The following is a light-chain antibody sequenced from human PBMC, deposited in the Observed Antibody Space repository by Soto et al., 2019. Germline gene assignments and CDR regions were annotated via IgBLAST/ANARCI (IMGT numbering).Light chain of an antibody. Sequence: QSVLTQPPSVSAAPGQKVTISCSGSSSNIGNNYVSWYQQLPGTAPKLLIYDNNKRPSGIPDRFSGSKSGTSATLGITGRQTGDEADYYCGTWDSSLSAGVFGGGTQLTVL. J-gene: IGLJ2*01. CDR1: SSNIGNNY. CDR3: GTWDSSLSAGV. CDR2: DNN. V-gene: IGLV1-51*01.